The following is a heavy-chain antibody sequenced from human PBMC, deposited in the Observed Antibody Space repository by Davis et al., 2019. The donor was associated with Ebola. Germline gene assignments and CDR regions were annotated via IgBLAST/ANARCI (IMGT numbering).Heavy chain of an antibody. CDR2: INHSGST. CDR3: ARVVTTYYYDSSGYYSGGGAFDI. D-gene: IGHD3-22*01. V-gene: IGHV4-34*01. CDR1: GGSFSGYY. Sequence: SETLSLTCAVYGGSFSGYYWSWIRQPPGKGLEWIGEINHSGSTNYNPSLKSRVTISVDTSKNQFSLKLSSVTAADTAVYYCARVVTTYYYDSSGYYSGGGAFDIWGQGTMVTVSS. J-gene: IGHJ3*02.